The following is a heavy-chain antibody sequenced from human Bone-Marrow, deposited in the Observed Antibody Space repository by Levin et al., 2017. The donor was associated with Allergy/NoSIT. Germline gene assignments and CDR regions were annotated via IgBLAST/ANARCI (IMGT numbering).Heavy chain of an antibody. CDR2: ISESVYIT. Sequence: GGSLRLSCAASGFLFSKSSMAWVRQTPGKGLEWISYISESVYITKYSDSVKGRFTVSRDNSKNTVYLEMNSLRVDDTAVYFCTRTMFWFDSWGQGTLVTVSS. CDR3: TRTMFWFDS. CDR1: GFLFSKSS. D-gene: IGHD3-10*02. J-gene: IGHJ5*02. V-gene: IGHV3-23*01.